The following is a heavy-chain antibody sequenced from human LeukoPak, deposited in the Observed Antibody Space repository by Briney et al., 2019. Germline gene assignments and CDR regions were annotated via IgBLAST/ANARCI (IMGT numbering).Heavy chain of an antibody. V-gene: IGHV3-74*01. Sequence: GGSLRLSCAASGFTFSSYGMHWVRQAPGKGLVWVSHIKSDGSVTTYADSVKGRFTISRDNAKNTLYLQMNSLRVEDEAVYYWATDRGYGMDVWGQGTTVTVSS. CDR1: GFTFSSYG. CDR2: IKSDGSVT. CDR3: ATDRGYGMDV. J-gene: IGHJ6*02.